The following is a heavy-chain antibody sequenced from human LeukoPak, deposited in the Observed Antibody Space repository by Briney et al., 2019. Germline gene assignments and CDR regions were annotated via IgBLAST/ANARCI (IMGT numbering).Heavy chain of an antibody. V-gene: IGHV1-2*02. J-gene: IGHJ6*03. Sequence: ASVKVSCKASGYTFTGYYMHWVRQAPGQRLEWMGWINPNSGGTNYAQKFQGRVTMTRDTSISTAYMELSRLRSDDTAVYYCARGVRKTIFGVVITRGHYMDVWGKGTTVTVSS. D-gene: IGHD3-3*01. CDR2: INPNSGGT. CDR1: GYTFTGYY. CDR3: ARGVRKTIFGVVITRGHYMDV.